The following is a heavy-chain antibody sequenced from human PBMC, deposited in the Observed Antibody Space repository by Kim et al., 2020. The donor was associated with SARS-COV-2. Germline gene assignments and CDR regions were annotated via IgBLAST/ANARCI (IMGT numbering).Heavy chain of an antibody. Sequence: ASVKVSCKASGYTFTSYYMHWVRQAPGQGLEWMGIINPSGGSTSYAQKFQGRVTMTMDTSTSTVYMELSSLRSEDTAVYYCARDGYCSSTSCSTRPVDYWGHGTLVTVSS. J-gene: IGHJ4*01. CDR3: ARDGYCSSTSCSTRPVDY. V-gene: IGHV1-46*01. CDR2: INPSGGST. D-gene: IGHD2-2*02. CDR1: GYTFTSYY.